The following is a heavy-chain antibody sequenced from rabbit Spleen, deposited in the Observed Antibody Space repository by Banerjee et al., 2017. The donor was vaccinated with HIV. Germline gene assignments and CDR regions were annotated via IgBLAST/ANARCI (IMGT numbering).Heavy chain of an antibody. CDR2: IYTGDGST. V-gene: IGHV1S45*01. CDR1: GFDFSSGYV. D-gene: IGHD1-1*01. Sequence: QEQLVESGGGLVKPEGSLTLTCKASGFDFSSGYVMSWVRQAPGKGLEWIGYIYTGDGSTGYASWVNGRFTISKTSSTTMTLQMTSLTGADTATYFCARDLVAVIGWNFSLWGPGTLVTVS. CDR3: ARDLVAVIGWNFSL. J-gene: IGHJ4*01.